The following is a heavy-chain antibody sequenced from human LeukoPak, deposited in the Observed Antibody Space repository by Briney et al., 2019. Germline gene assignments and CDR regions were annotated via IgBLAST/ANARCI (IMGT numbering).Heavy chain of an antibody. J-gene: IGHJ5*02. CDR1: GFTFSSYG. V-gene: IGHV3-30*03. D-gene: IGHD1-7*01. Sequence: GRSLRLSCAASGFTFSSYGMHWVRQAPGKGLEWVAVISYDGSNKYYADSVKGRFTISRDNSKNTLYLQMNSLRAEDTAVYYCARVGWNYGVQGVHWFDPWGQGTLVTVSS. CDR3: ARVGWNYGVQGVHWFDP. CDR2: ISYDGSNK.